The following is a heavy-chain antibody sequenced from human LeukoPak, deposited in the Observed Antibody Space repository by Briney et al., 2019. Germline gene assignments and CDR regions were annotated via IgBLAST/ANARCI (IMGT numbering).Heavy chain of an antibody. D-gene: IGHD5-18*01. CDR2: ISSGGSTI. CDR3: ATVMVKGRFDY. J-gene: IGHJ4*02. V-gene: IGHV3-11*01. CDR1: GFTFSDYY. Sequence: PGGSLRLSCAASGFTFSDYYMSWIRQAPGKGLEWVSYISSGGSTIYYADSVKGRFTISRDNAKNSLYLQMNSLRAEDTAVYYCATVMVKGRFDYWGQGTLVTVSS.